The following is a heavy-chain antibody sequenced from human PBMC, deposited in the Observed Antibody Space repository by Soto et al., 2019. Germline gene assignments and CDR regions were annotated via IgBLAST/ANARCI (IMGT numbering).Heavy chain of an antibody. CDR2: IHPEGTNT. CDR3: AKDPSTGSADF. J-gene: IGHJ4*02. V-gene: IGHV3-23*01. CDR1: GFSFSDFG. Sequence: EAHLLQSGGGLIQPGGSLRLSCVASGFSFSDFGMTWVRQSPGKGLEWVSTIHPEGTNTHYADSVRGRFTISRDNLKDTLYLEMNSLRAEETSIYFCAKDPSTGSADFWGQGTLVTVSS. D-gene: IGHD3-9*01.